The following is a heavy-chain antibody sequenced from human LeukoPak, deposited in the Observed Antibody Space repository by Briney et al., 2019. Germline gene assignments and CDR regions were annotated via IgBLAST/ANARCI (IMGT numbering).Heavy chain of an antibody. V-gene: IGHV3-30*18. D-gene: IGHD6-19*01. CDR2: MSYDGSDK. Sequence: GRSLRLSCAASGFTFSSYGMHWVRQAPGKGLEWVAVMSYDGSDKYHAESVKGRFTISRDNSKNTLYLQMNSLRAEDTAVYYCVKDRYNSGWYPGYWGQGTLVTVSS. CDR1: GFTFSSYG. J-gene: IGHJ4*02. CDR3: VKDRYNSGWYPGY.